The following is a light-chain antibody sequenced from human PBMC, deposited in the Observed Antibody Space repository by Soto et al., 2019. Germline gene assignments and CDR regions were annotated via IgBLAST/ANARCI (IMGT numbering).Light chain of an antibody. CDR2: GAS. V-gene: IGKV3-15*01. CDR1: QSVGSY. J-gene: IGKJ4*01. Sequence: EIVMTQSPATLSVSPGERATLPCRASQSVGSYLAWYQQKPGQAPRLLIYGASTRATGIPARFSGSGSGTEFTLTISSLQSEDFAVYYCQKYNDWPLTFGGGTKVEI. CDR3: QKYNDWPLT.